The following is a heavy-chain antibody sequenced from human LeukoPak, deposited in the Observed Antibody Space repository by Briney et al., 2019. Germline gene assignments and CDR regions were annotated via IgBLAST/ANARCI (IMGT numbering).Heavy chain of an antibody. D-gene: IGHD3-9*01. Sequence: PGGSLRLSCAASGFTFDDYAMHWVRQAPGKGLEWVSGISWNSGSIGYADSVKGRFTISRDNAKNSLYLQMNSLRAEDTAVCYCAVSYFDWLLSVMFDYWGQGTLVTVSS. J-gene: IGHJ4*02. CDR2: ISWNSGSI. CDR3: AVSYFDWLLSVMFDY. V-gene: IGHV3-9*01. CDR1: GFTFDDYA.